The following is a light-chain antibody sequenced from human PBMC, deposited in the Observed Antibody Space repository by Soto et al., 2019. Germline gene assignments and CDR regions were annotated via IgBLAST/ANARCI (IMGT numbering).Light chain of an antibody. V-gene: IGKV1-5*01. Sequence: DIQMTQSPSTLSASVGDTVTVTCQASQGVRGWLAWYQQKPGEAPKLLIYDASDLQRGVPSRFSGSGSGTKFTLTINSLQPEDFATYYCLQDYNYPYTFGQGTKLEIK. J-gene: IGKJ2*01. CDR1: QGVRGW. CDR3: LQDYNYPYT. CDR2: DAS.